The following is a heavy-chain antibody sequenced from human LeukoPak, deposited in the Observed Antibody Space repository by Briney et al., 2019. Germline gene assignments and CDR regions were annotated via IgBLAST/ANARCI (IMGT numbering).Heavy chain of an antibody. J-gene: IGHJ2*01. CDR2: IYYSGSA. D-gene: IGHD3-9*01. Sequence: SETLSLTCTVSGGSISSTIDYWGWIRQPPGKGLEWIGTIYYSGSAYYNPSLKSRVTISVDTSKNQFSLKLSSVTAADTAVYYCARGTSYDILTGYSIPRSYWYFDLWGRGTLVTVSS. V-gene: IGHV4-39*07. CDR3: ARGTSYDILTGYSIPRSYWYFDL. CDR1: GGSISSTIDY.